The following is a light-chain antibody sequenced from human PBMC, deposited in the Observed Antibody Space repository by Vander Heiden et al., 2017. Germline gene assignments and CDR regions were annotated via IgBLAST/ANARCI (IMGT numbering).Light chain of an antibody. J-gene: IGLJ2*01. V-gene: IGLV3-25*03. CDR3: QSADSSGTLV. CDR2: KDS. CDR1: ALPKQY. Sequence: SYELTQPPSVSVSPGQTARITCSGDALPKQYAYWYQQEPGQAPVLVIYKDSERPSGIPERFSGSSSGTTVTLTISGVQAEDDADYYCQSADSSGTLVFGGGTKLTVL.